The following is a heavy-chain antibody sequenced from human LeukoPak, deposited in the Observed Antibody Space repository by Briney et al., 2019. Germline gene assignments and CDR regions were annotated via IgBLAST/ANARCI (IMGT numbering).Heavy chain of an antibody. CDR1: GDSISSYY. Sequence: SETLSLTCTVSGDSISSYYWSWIRQPAGKGLEWIGRIYTSGSTNYNASLKSRVSMSVDTSKNQFSLKLSSVTAADTAVFYCARENSGGYREFDYWGQGTLVTVSS. CDR2: IYTSGST. J-gene: IGHJ4*02. V-gene: IGHV4-4*07. CDR3: ARENSGGYREFDY. D-gene: IGHD1-26*01.